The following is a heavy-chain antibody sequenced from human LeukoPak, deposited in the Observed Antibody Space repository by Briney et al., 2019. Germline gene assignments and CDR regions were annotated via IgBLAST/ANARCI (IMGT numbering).Heavy chain of an antibody. Sequence: PGGSLRLSCAASGFTFSSYWMYWVRQAPGKGLVWVSRINSDGSSTSYADSVKGRFTISRDNAKNSLYLQMNSLRAEDTAVYYCARVSWVAAAGTFDYWGQGTLVTVSS. D-gene: IGHD6-13*01. J-gene: IGHJ4*02. CDR3: ARVSWVAAAGTFDY. CDR1: GFTFSSYW. CDR2: INSDGSST. V-gene: IGHV3-74*01.